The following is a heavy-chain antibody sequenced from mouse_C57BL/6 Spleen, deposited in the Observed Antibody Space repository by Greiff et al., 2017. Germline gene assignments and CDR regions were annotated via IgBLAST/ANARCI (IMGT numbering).Heavy chain of an antibody. D-gene: IGHD2-2*01. CDR2: INYDGSST. CDR3: ARGRHYGYDEGVDD. J-gene: IGHJ2*01. V-gene: IGHV5-16*01. Sequence: EVQVVESEGGLVQPGSSLKLSCTASGFTFSDYYMAWVRQVPEKGLEWVANINYDGSSTYYLASLKSRFIISRDHAKNILYLQMSSRKSEDTATYYCARGRHYGYDEGVDDWGQGTTLTVSS. CDR1: GFTFSDYY.